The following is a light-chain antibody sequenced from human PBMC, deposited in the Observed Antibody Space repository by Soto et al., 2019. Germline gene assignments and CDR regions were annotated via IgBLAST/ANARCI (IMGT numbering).Light chain of an antibody. CDR2: DVS. J-gene: IGLJ1*01. CDR1: SSDVGGYNY. Sequence: QSVLTQPRSVSGSPGQSVTISCTGTSSDVGGYNYVSWYQQHPGKAPRLIIYDVSKWPSGVPDRFSGSKSSNTASLTISGLQAEDEADYYCCSYAGSFTYVFGTGTKVTVL. V-gene: IGLV2-11*01. CDR3: CSYAGSFTYV.